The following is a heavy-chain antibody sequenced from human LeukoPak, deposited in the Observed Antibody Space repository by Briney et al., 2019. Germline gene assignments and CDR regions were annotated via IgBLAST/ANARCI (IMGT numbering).Heavy chain of an antibody. CDR3: ARYYYDILTGYYIFDY. J-gene: IGHJ4*02. D-gene: IGHD3-9*01. V-gene: IGHV1-18*01. CDR2: ISAYNGNT. CDR1: GYTFTSYG. Sequence: ASVKVSCKASGYTFTSYGISWVRQAPGQGLEWMGWISAYNGNTNYAQKLQGRVTMTTDTSTSTAYMELRSLRSDDTAVYYCARYYYDILTGYYIFDYWGQGTLVTVSS.